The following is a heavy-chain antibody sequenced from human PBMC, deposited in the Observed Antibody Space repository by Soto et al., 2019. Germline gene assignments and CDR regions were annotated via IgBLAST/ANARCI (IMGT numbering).Heavy chain of an antibody. CDR1: GVTFDDYA. V-gene: IGHV3-9*01. J-gene: IGHJ2*01. CDR2: ISWNSGSI. Sequence: EVQLVESGGGLVQPGRSLRLSCAASGVTFDDYAMHWVRQAPGKGLEWVSGISWNSGSIGYADSVKGRFTISRDNAKNSLYLQMNSLRAEDTALYYCAKDRGPATTRGYFDLWGRGTLVTVSS. CDR3: AKDRGPATTRGYFDL. D-gene: IGHD1-1*01.